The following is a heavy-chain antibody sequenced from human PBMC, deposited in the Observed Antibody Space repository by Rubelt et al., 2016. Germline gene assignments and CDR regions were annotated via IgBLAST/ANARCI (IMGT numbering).Heavy chain of an antibody. V-gene: IGHV1-2*02. J-gene: IGHJ5*02. CDR3: ARASFVVVSPAGWFDP. CDR2: INPNTGDT. Sequence: INPNTGDTNYAQKFQGRVTMTRDTSISTAYMELSRLRSDDTALYYCARASFVVVSPAGWFDPWGQGTLVTVSS. D-gene: IGHD2-21*01.